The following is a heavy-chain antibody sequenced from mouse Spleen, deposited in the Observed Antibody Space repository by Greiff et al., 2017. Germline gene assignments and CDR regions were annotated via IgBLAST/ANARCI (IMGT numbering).Heavy chain of an antibody. CDR1: GYTFTDYY. CDR3: AKGLLRDDY. D-gene: IGHD2-3*01. CDR2: INPNNGGT. Sequence: EVQLQQSGPELVKPGASVKISCKASGYTFTDYYMNWVKQSHGKSLEWIGDINPNNGGTSYNQKFKGKATLTVDKSSSTAYMELRSLTSEDSAVYYCAKGLLRDDYWGQGTTLTVSS. J-gene: IGHJ2*01. V-gene: IGHV1-26*01.